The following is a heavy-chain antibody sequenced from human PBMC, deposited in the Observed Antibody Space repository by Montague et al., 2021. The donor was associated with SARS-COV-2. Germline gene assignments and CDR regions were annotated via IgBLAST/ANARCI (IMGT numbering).Heavy chain of an antibody. Sequence: SLRLSCAASGFTVSRNYMNWVRQAPGKGLEWVSVIYSGGSTYYADSAKGRFTISRDNSKNTLYRLMNNLRAEDAAVYYCARDQGPMTWTSYGMDVWGQGTTVTVPS. J-gene: IGHJ6*02. CDR1: GFTVSRNY. V-gene: IGHV3-53*01. CDR3: ARDQGPMTWTSYGMDV. D-gene: IGHD3/OR15-3a*01. CDR2: IYSGGST.